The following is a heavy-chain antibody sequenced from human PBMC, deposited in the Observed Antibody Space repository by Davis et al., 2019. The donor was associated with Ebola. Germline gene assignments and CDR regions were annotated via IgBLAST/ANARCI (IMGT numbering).Heavy chain of an antibody. Sequence: SETLSLTCTVSGGSISSGGYYWSWIRQHPGKGLEWIGYIYYSGSTYYNPSLKSRVTISVDTSKNQFSLKLSSVTAADTAVYYCARSGVSSSWYGGRGYYYYYGMDVWGQGTTVTVSS. CDR1: GGSISSGGYY. D-gene: IGHD6-13*01. CDR3: ARSGVSSSWYGGRGYYYYYGMDV. CDR2: IYYSGST. J-gene: IGHJ6*02. V-gene: IGHV4-31*03.